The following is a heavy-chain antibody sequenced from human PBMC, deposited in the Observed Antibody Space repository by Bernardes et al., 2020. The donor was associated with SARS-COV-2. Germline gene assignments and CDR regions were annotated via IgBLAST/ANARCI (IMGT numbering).Heavy chain of an antibody. J-gene: IGHJ5*02. CDR2: IYYSGST. V-gene: IGHV4-31*03. Sequence: SETLSLTCTVSGGSISSGGYYWSWIRQHPGKGLEWTGYIYYSGSTHYNPSLKSRVTISVDTSKNQFSLKLSSVTAADTAVYYCARAPKQRITIFGVVGWFDPWGQGTLVTVSS. CDR1: GGSISSGGYY. D-gene: IGHD3-3*01. CDR3: ARAPKQRITIFGVVGWFDP.